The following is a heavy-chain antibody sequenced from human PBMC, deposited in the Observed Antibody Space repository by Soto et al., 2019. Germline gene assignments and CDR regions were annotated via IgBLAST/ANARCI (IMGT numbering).Heavy chain of an antibody. Sequence: GESLKISCAASGFTFSDYYMSWIRQAPGKGLEWVSYISSSGSTIYYADSVKGRFTISRDNAKNSLYLQMNSLRAEDTAVYYCAPFPGVAHYYYYYMDVWGKGTTVTVSS. J-gene: IGHJ6*03. CDR1: GFTFSDYY. V-gene: IGHV3-11*01. D-gene: IGHD2-15*01. CDR2: ISSSGSTI. CDR3: APFPGVAHYYYYYMDV.